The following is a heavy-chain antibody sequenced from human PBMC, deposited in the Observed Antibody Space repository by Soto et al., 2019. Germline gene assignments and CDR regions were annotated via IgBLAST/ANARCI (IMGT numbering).Heavy chain of an antibody. CDR1: GFTFSAYA. Sequence: EVQLLESGGGLVQPGGSLRLSCAASGFTFSAYAMGWVRQAPGKGLEWVSTIHGGGGATHYADSVKGRFTISRDDSKNTLYPQMNSLRGEDTSVLYCAQFEGHPLEDWYLDFWGRGSLVTVSS. V-gene: IGHV3-23*01. CDR2: IHGGGGAT. D-gene: IGHD3-16*01. J-gene: IGHJ2*01. CDR3: AQFEGHPLEDWYLDF.